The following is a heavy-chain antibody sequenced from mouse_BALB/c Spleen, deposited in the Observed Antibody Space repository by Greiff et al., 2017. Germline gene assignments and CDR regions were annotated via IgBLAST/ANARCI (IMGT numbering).Heavy chain of an antibody. CDR3: ARDGGYGGWFAY. Sequence: VMLVESGPGLVAPSQSLSITCTVSGFSLTSYGVHWVRQPPGKGLEWLGVIWAGGSTNYNSALMSRLSISKDNSKSQVFLKMNSLQTDDTAMYYCARDGGYGGWFAYWGQGTLVTVSA. J-gene: IGHJ3*01. CDR2: IWAGGST. D-gene: IGHD2-2*01. V-gene: IGHV2-9*02. CDR1: GFSLTSYG.